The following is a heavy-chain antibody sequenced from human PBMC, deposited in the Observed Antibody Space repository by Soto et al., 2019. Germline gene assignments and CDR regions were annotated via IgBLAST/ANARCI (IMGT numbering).Heavy chain of an antibody. J-gene: IGHJ6*02. CDR3: ARDTARAMVRIYYGMDV. CDR2: IWYDGSNK. Sequence: QVQLVESGGGVVQPGRSLRLSCAASGFTFSSYGMHWVRQAPGKGLEWVAVIWYDGSNKYYADSVKGRFTISRDNSKNTLYLQMNSLRAEHTAVYYCARDTARAMVRIYYGMDVWGQGTTVTVSS. D-gene: IGHD3-10*01. V-gene: IGHV3-33*01. CDR1: GFTFSSYG.